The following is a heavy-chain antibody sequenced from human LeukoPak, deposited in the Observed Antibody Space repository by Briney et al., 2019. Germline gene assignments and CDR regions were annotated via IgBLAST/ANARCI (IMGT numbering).Heavy chain of an antibody. CDR1: GFTFSDYD. D-gene: IGHD1-1*01. CDR2: IGTADDK. Sequence: GGSLSLSCAASGFTFSDYDMHWVRQATEKGLEWVSAIGTADDKYYTGSVKGRFTISRENAKNSLYLQMNSLRAGDTAVYYCARVAKERVGGVYYFDYWGQGTLVTVSS. V-gene: IGHV3-13*01. J-gene: IGHJ4*02. CDR3: ARVAKERVGGVYYFDY.